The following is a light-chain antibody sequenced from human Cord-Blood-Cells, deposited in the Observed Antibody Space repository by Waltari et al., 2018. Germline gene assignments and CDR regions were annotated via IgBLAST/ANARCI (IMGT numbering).Light chain of an antibody. CDR3: SSYTSSSTLV. Sequence: QSALTQPASVSGSPGQSITISCTGTSSDVGGYNYVSWYQLHPGKAPKLMIYDVSNRPSGVSNRFSGSKSGNTVSLTISGLQAEDEADYYCSSYTSSSTLVFGGGTKLTVL. CDR2: DVS. CDR1: SSDVGGYNY. V-gene: IGLV2-14*01. J-gene: IGLJ2*01.